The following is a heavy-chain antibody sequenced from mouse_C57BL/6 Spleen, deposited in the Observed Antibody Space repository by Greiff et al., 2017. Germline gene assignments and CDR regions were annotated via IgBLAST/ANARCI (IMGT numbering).Heavy chain of an antibody. Sequence: QVQLQQPGAELVKPGASVKISCKASGYAFSSYWMNWVKQRPGKGLEWIGQIYPGDGDTNYNGKFKGKATLTADKSSSTAYMQLSSLTSEDSAVYFCARHAFLYWYFDVWGTGTTVTVSS. V-gene: IGHV1-80*01. CDR1: GYAFSSYW. CDR3: ARHAFLYWYFDV. CDR2: IYPGDGDT. J-gene: IGHJ1*03.